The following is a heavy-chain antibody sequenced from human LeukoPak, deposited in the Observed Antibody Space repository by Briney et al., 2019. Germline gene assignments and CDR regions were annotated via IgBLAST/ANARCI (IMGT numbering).Heavy chain of an antibody. Sequence: GESLKISCKGSGYSFTSYWIGWVRLMPGKGLEWMGIIYPGDSDTRYSPSFQGQVTISADKSISTAYLQWSSLKASDTAMYYCARHGDGYNYGNWFDPWGQGTLVTVSS. CDR1: GYSFTSYW. D-gene: IGHD5-24*01. V-gene: IGHV5-51*01. CDR3: ARHGDGYNYGNWFDP. J-gene: IGHJ5*02. CDR2: IYPGDSDT.